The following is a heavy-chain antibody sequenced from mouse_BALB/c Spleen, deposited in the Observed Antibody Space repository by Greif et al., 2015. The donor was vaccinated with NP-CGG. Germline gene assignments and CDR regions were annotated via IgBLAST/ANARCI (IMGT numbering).Heavy chain of an antibody. D-gene: IGHD2-4*01. V-gene: IGHV1-7*01. J-gene: IGHJ2*01. CDR1: GYTFTSYW. Sequence: VQLVESGAELAKPGASVKMSCKASGYTFTSYWMHWVKQRPGQGLEWIRYINPSTGYTEYNQKFKDKATLTADKSSSTAYMQLSSLTSEDSAVYYCARRGDYDGFDYWGQGTTLTVSS. CDR2: INPSTGYT. CDR3: ARRGDYDGFDY.